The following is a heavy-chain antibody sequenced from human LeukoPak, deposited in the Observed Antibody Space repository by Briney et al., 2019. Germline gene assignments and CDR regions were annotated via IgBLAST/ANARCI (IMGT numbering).Heavy chain of an antibody. CDR2: IYYSGST. CDR1: GDSISSYY. Sequence: PSETLSLTCTVSGDSISSYYWSWIRQPPGKGLEWIGYIYYSGSTNYNPYLKSRVTISVDTSKNQFSLKLNSVTAADTAVYYCARYNYYDSTFDYWGQGTLVTVSS. V-gene: IGHV4-59*01. CDR3: ARYNYYDSTFDY. D-gene: IGHD3-22*01. J-gene: IGHJ4*02.